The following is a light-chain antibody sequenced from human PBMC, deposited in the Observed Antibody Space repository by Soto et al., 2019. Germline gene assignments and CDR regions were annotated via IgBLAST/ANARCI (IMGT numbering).Light chain of an antibody. CDR2: GAS. Sequence: EVLLAQSPGTLSLSPGERATLSCRASQSVNSNYLGWYQQKPGQAPRLLISGASIRATGIPDRFSGSGSGTAFTLTISRLEPEDFAVYYCQQYGSSPLTYGGGTKVEIK. J-gene: IGKJ4*01. V-gene: IGKV3-20*01. CDR3: QQYGSSPLT. CDR1: QSVNSNY.